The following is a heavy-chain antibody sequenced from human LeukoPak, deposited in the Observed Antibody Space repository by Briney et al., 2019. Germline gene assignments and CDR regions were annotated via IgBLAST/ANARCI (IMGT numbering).Heavy chain of an antibody. CDR3: AKLRGGYCSSTSCYGLFDY. CDR2: ISGSGGST. CDR1: GFTFSSYG. D-gene: IGHD2-2*01. J-gene: IGHJ4*02. Sequence: GGSLRLSCAASGFTFSSYGMSWVRQAPGKGLEWVSAISGSGGSTYYADSVKGRFTISRDNSKNTLYLQMNSLRAEDTAVYYYAKLRGGYCSSTSCYGLFDYWGQGTLVTVSS. V-gene: IGHV3-23*01.